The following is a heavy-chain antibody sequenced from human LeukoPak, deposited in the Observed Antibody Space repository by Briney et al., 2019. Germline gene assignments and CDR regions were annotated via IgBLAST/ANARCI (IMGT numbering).Heavy chain of an antibody. CDR1: GFTFSLYS. CDR3: ARGPGDFDASDI. CDR2: IKENGNEQ. D-gene: IGHD1-14*01. V-gene: IGHV3-7*01. J-gene: IGHJ3*02. Sequence: GGSLRLSCAASGFTFSLYSMNWVRQAPGKGLEWVAHIKENGNEQYYADSVKGRFTISRDNAKKSLCLQMNSLRAEDTAVYYCARGPGDFDASDIWGQGTMVTVSS.